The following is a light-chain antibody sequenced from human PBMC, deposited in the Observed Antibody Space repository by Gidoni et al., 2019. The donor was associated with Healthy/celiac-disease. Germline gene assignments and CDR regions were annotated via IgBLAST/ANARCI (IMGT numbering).Light chain of an antibody. CDR1: QSISSW. CDR3: QQYNSYSPWP. Sequence: DIQMTQSPSTLSASVGDRVTITCRASQSISSWLAWYQQKPGKAPKLLIYKASSLESGVPSRFSGSGSGPEFTLTISSLQPDDFAPYYCQQYNSYSPWPFGQGTKVEIK. V-gene: IGKV1-5*03. J-gene: IGKJ1*01. CDR2: KAS.